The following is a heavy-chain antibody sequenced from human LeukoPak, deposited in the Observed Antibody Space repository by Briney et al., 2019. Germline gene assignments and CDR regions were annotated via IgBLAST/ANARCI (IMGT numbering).Heavy chain of an antibody. V-gene: IGHV3-33*08. CDR1: GFTFSSYW. D-gene: IGHD2/OR15-2a*01. CDR3: ARGMAPTTFHYYYYYGMDV. J-gene: IGHJ6*02. CDR2: IWYDGSNK. Sequence: GGSLRLSCAASGFTFSSYWMHWVRQAPGKGLEWVAVIWYDGSNKYYADSVKGRFTISRDNSKNTPYLQMNSLRAEDTAVYYCARGMAPTTFHYYYYYGMDVWGQGTTVTVSS.